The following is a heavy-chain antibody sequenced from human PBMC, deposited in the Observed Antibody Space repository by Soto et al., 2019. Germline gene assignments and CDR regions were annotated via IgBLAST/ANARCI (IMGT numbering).Heavy chain of an antibody. CDR3: ARGSGIVALPGELEDVKYDY. CDR2: INESGST. V-gene: IGHV4-34*01. CDR1: GQSFSGHS. J-gene: IGHJ4*02. Sequence: QVQLQQWGAGLVKPSETLSLSCAVYGQSFSGHSWAWIRQPPGKGLEWIGEINESGSTYYNPSLKSRVTISTDTSKNQFSLKLSSVSAADTAAYFCARGSGIVALPGELEDVKYDYRGQGTLVNVFS. D-gene: IGHD1-1*01.